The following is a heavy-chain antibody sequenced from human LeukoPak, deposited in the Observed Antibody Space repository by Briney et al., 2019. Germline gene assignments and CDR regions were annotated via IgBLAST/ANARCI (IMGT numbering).Heavy chain of an antibody. J-gene: IGHJ2*01. CDR3: ARISAAGIYWYFDL. V-gene: IGHV4-31*03. CDR1: GGSISSGSYY. Sequence: SQTLSLTCTVSGGSISSGSYYWSWIRQPAGKGLEWIGYIYYSGSTYYNPSLKSRVTISVDTSKNQFSLKLSSVTAADTAVYYCARISAAGIYWYFDLWDRGTLVTVSS. D-gene: IGHD6-13*01. CDR2: IYYSGST.